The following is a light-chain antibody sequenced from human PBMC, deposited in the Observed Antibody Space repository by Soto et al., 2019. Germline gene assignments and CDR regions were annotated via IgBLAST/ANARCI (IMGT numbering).Light chain of an antibody. CDR2: EVT. CDR1: SSDVGGYNY. CDR3: CSHTSSVTQLV. Sequence: QSALTQPASVSGSPGQSITISCTGTSSDVGGYNYVSWYQQHPGKAPKLMIYEVTNRPSGVSSRFSGSKSGNTASLTISGLQAEDEADYSCCSHTSSVTQLVFGGGTKLTVL. V-gene: IGLV2-14*01. J-gene: IGLJ3*02.